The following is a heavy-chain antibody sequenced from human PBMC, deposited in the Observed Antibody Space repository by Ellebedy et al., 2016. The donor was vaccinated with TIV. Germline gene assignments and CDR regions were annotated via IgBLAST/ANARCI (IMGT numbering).Heavy chain of an antibody. CDR3: AKWATDYSGGHYYYGMDV. CDR1: RFTFSIYA. CDR2: LSGDGISK. J-gene: IGHJ6*02. D-gene: IGHD2-15*01. Sequence: GESLKISCAASRFTFSIYAMSWVRQAPGKGLEWVSALSGDGISKYYADSVKGRFTISRDNSKNTLYVQMNSLRDEDTAVYYCAKWATDYSGGHYYYGMDVWGQGTTVTVSS. V-gene: IGHV3-23*01.